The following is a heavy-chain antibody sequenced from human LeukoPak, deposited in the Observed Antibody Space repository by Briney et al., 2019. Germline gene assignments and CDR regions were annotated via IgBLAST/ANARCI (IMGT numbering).Heavy chain of an antibody. CDR3: ASPSNYYGTGSYNY. D-gene: IGHD3-10*01. Sequence: ASVKVSCKASGYTFTSYGISWMRQAPGQGLEWMGWISAYNGNTNYAQKLQGRVTMTTDTSTSTAYMELRSLRSDDTAAYYCASPSNYYGTGSYNYWGQGTLVTVSS. J-gene: IGHJ4*02. V-gene: IGHV1-18*01. CDR1: GYTFTSYG. CDR2: ISAYNGNT.